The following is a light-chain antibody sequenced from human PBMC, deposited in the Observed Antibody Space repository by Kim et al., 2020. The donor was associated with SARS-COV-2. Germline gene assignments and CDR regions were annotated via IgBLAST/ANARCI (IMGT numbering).Light chain of an antibody. Sequence: LPPGERATRSCRASQSVSSYLAWDQQKPGQAPRLLIYDASNRATGIPARFSGSGSGTDFTLTIGSLEPEDFAVYYCQQRGNWPLTFGGGTKVDIK. CDR2: DAS. CDR3: QQRGNWPLT. CDR1: QSVSSY. V-gene: IGKV3-11*01. J-gene: IGKJ4*01.